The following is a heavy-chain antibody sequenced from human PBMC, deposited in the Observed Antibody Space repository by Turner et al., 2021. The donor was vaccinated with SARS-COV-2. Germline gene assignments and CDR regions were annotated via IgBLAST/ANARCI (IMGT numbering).Heavy chain of an antibody. CDR2: INSDGSST. Sequence: EVQLVETGGGVVQPGGCLGLACTASAFTFSSYWMHWVRQAPGKVLVWVSRINSDGSSTSYADSVKGRFTISRDNAKNTLYLQMNSLRAEDTAVYDCARDHIGVYYAMDFWGQGTTVTVSS. CDR3: ARDHIGVYYAMDF. D-gene: IGHD3-10*01. V-gene: IGHV3-74*01. J-gene: IGHJ6*02. CDR1: AFTFSSYW.